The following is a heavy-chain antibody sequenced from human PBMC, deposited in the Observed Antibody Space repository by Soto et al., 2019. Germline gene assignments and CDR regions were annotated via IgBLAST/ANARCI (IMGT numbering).Heavy chain of an antibody. CDR1: GFTFISYS. Sequence: SWGSLRLSCAASGFTFISYSMNLVRHAPVKWREWVSSISSSSSYIYYADSVKGRFTISRDNAKNSLYLQMNSLRAEDTAVYYCARGRIFGVVNPYYYYGMDVWGQGTTVTVSS. J-gene: IGHJ6*02. CDR3: ARGRIFGVVNPYYYYGMDV. D-gene: IGHD3-3*01. V-gene: IGHV3-21*01. CDR2: ISSSSSYI.